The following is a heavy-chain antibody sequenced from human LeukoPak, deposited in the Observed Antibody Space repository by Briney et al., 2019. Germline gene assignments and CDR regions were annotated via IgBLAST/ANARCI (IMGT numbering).Heavy chain of an antibody. D-gene: IGHD6-13*01. V-gene: IGHV4-34*01. J-gene: IGHJ3*02. CDR2: IYYSGST. Sequence: SETLSLTCAVYGGSFSDYYWSWIRQPPGKGLEWIGSIYYSGSTYYNPSLKSRVTISVDTSKNQFSLKLSSVTAADTAVYYCARDLYSSRTNDAFVIWGQGTMVTVSS. CDR3: ARDLYSSRTNDAFVI. CDR1: GGSFSDYY.